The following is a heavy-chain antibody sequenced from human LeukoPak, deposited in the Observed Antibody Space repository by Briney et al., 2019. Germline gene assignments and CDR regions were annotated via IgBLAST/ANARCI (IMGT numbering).Heavy chain of an antibody. V-gene: IGHV1-46*01. CDR1: GYSFTSYY. CDR3: ARGIAAAGTSGFDP. J-gene: IGHJ5*02. Sequence: ASVKVSCKASGYSFTSYYMHWVRQAPGQGLEWMGLINPSGSSTTYAQKFQGRVTMTRDTSISTAYMELSRLRSDDTAVYYCARGIAAAGTSGFDPWGQGTLVTVSS. CDR2: INPSGSST. D-gene: IGHD6-13*01.